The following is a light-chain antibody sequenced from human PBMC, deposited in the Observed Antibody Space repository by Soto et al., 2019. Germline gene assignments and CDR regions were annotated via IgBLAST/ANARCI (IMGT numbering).Light chain of an antibody. V-gene: IGKV3-15*01. CDR2: DAS. CDR1: ESVSRN. Sequence: EVVMTQSPATLSVSPGERATLSCRASESVSRNLAWYQQKPGQAPRLLIYDASTRATGIPDRFSGGGSGTEFTLTISSLQSEDFVVYYCQQYNNLWTFGQGTKVDI. CDR3: QQYNNLWT. J-gene: IGKJ1*01.